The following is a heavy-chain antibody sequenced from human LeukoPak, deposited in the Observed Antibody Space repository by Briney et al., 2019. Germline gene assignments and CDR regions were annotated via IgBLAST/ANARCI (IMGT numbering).Heavy chain of an antibody. V-gene: IGHV1-2*06. CDR3: ASSTQYYYDSSGQYYFDY. J-gene: IGHJ4*02. Sequence: ASVKVSCKASGYTFTGYYMHWVRQAPGQGLEWMGRINPNNGGTNYAQKFQGRVTMTRDTSISTAYMELSRLRSDDTAVYYCASSTQYYYDSSGQYYFDYWGQGTLVTVSS. CDR1: GYTFTGYY. CDR2: INPNNGGT. D-gene: IGHD3-22*01.